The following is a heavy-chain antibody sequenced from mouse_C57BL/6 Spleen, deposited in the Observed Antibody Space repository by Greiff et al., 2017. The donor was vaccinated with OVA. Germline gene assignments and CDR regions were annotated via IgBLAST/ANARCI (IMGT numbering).Heavy chain of an antibody. D-gene: IGHD2-4*01. CDR1: GYTFTSYW. Sequence: QVQLQQPGAELVKPGASVKLSCKASGYTFTSYWMHWVQQRPGRGLEWIGRIAPNSGGTKYNEKFKSKATLTVDKPSSTAYMQLSSLTSEDSAVYYCARGGNYDYDGFDYWGQGTTLTVSS. J-gene: IGHJ2*01. CDR3: ARGGNYDYDGFDY. CDR2: IAPNSGGT. V-gene: IGHV1-72*01.